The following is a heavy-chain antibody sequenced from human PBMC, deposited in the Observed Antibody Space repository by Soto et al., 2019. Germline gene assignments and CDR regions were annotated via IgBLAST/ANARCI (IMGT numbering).Heavy chain of an antibody. V-gene: IGHV1-69*01. CDR2: IIPIFGTA. D-gene: IGHD3-16*01. J-gene: IGHJ3*02. CDR3: ARATTYYDYVWGSYNAFDI. Sequence: QVQLVQSGAEVKKPGSSVKVSCKASGGTFSSYAISWVRQAPGQGLEWMGGIIPIFGTANYAQKFQGRVTITADESTSTAYVELSSLRSEDTAVYYCARATTYYDYVWGSYNAFDIWGQGTMVTVSS. CDR1: GGTFSSYA.